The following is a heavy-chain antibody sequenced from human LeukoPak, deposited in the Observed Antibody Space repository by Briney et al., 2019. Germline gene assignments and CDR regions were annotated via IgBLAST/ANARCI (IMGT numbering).Heavy chain of an antibody. J-gene: IGHJ6*03. CDR1: GFTFDDYG. CDR2: INWNGGST. V-gene: IGHV3-20*04. CDR3: ARENFFEATGYYYYYMDV. D-gene: IGHD5-12*01. Sequence: PGGSLRLSCAASGFTFDDYGMSWVRQAPGKGLEWVSGINWNGGSTGYADSVKGRFTISRDNAKNSLYLQMNSLRAEDTALYYCARENFFEATGYYYYYMDVWGKGTTVTVSS.